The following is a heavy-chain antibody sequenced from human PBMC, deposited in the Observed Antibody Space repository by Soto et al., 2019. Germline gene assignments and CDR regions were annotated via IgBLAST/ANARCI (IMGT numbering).Heavy chain of an antibody. CDR3: ATNYGSGSTHLDD. CDR1: GDTFNFYT. V-gene: IGHV1-69*02. Sequence: QVQLVQSGAEVKKPGSPVRVSCTASGDTFNFYTISWVRQVPGQWPEWMGRIIPMLGMSNYAQTFQGRVTIMSDKSTSTVYMNLSGLTSEDTAVYYCATNYGSGSTHLDDLGQGTLVTVSS. CDR2: IIPMLGMS. J-gene: IGHJ4*02. D-gene: IGHD3-10*01.